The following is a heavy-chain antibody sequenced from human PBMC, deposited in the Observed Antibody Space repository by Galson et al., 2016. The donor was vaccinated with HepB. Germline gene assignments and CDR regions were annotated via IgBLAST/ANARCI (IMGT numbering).Heavy chain of an antibody. CDR3: AKDEEPDKWTPLTLDY. Sequence: SLRLSCAASGFTFSSYGMHWVRQAPGKGLEWVAVIWYDGSNEHYADSVKGRFTISRDNSKGTLYLQMNSMRAEDTAVYYCAKDEEPDKWTPLTLDYWGQGTLVTVSS. D-gene: IGHD1-26*01. J-gene: IGHJ4*02. CDR2: IWYDGSNE. V-gene: IGHV3-33*06. CDR1: GFTFSSYG.